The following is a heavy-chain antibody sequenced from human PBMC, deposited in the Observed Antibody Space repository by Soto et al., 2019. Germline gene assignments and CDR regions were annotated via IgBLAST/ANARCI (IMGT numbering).Heavy chain of an antibody. CDR3: AKAGGYYYDSSGYSFDN. Sequence: QVQLVESGGGVVQPGGSLRLSCAASGFTFSSYGMHWVRQAPGKGLEWVAVISYDGSNKYYADSVKGRFTISRDNSKNTLYLQMNSLRAEDTAVYYCAKAGGYYYDSSGYSFDNWGQGTLVTVSS. D-gene: IGHD3-22*01. V-gene: IGHV3-30*18. CDR1: GFTFSSYG. CDR2: ISYDGSNK. J-gene: IGHJ4*02.